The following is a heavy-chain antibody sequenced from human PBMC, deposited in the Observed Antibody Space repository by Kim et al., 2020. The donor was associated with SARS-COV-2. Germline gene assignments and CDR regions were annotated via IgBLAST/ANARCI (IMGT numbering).Heavy chain of an antibody. V-gene: IGHV4-39*01. Sequence: NPSLKSRVTISVDTSKNQFSPKLSSVTAADTAVYYCARNEDKYYYGMDVWGQGTTVTVSS. J-gene: IGHJ6*02. CDR3: ARNEDKYYYGMDV.